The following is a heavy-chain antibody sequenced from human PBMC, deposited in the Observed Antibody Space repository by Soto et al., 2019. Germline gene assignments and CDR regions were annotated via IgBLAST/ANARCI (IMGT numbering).Heavy chain of an antibody. Sequence: GGSLRLSCAASGFTFSSYAMSWVRQAPGKGLEWVAAISGSGGSTYYADSVKGRFTISRDNSKNTLYLQMNSLRAEDTAVYYCAKFFGPGGGLLYFDYWGQGTLVTVSS. CDR2: ISGSGGST. D-gene: IGHD3-16*01. V-gene: IGHV3-23*01. CDR1: GFTFSSYA. J-gene: IGHJ4*02. CDR3: AKFFGPGGGLLYFDY.